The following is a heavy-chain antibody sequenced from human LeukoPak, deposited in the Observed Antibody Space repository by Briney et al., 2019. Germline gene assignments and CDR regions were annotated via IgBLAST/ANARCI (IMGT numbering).Heavy chain of an antibody. CDR3: TYYYDSSGYYGGFDP. D-gene: IGHD3-22*01. Sequence: SVKVSCKASGGTFSSYTVSWVRQAPGQGLEWMGRIIPILGIANYAQKFQGRVTITADKSTSTAYMELSSLRSEDTSVYYCTYYYDSSGYYGGFDPWGQGTLVTVSS. J-gene: IGHJ5*02. CDR2: IIPILGIA. CDR1: GGTFSSYT. V-gene: IGHV1-69*02.